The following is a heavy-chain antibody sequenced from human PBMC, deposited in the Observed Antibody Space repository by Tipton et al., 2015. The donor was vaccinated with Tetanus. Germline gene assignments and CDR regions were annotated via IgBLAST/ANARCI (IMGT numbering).Heavy chain of an antibody. V-gene: IGHV3-7*01. CDR3: AGELTEDAFDI. J-gene: IGHJ3*02. Sequence: SLRLSCAASGFIFGNHWMNWVRQAPGRGLERVANIKQDGSEKNYVDSVKGRFTISRDNAMHSLYLQMNSLRAEDTAIYYCAGELTEDAFDIWGQGPMVAVSS. CDR2: IKQDGSEK. CDR1: GFIFGNHW. D-gene: IGHD3-16*01.